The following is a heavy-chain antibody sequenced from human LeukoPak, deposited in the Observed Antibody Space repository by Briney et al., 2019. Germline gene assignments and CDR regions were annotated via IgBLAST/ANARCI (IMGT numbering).Heavy chain of an antibody. CDR3: ARVNGYWYYYDSSGYYTFFDY. Sequence: PSETLSLTCTVSGGSISSGDYYWSWIRQPPGKGLEWIGEINHSGSTNYNPSLKSRVTISVDTSKNQFSLKLSSVTAADTAVYYCARVNGYWYYYDSSGYYTFFDYWGQGTLVTVSS. J-gene: IGHJ4*02. CDR1: GGSISSGDYY. V-gene: IGHV4-39*07. CDR2: INHSGST. D-gene: IGHD3-22*01.